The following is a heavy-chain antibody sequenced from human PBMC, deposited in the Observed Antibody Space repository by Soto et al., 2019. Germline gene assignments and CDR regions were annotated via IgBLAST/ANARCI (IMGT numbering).Heavy chain of an antibody. CDR2: IDPSDSYT. J-gene: IGHJ6*02. V-gene: IGHV5-10-1*01. D-gene: IGHD4-17*01. CDR3: AKASDYGGNSHYYYYGMDV. CDR1: GYSFTNYW. Sequence: GEPLKISCKGSGYSFTNYWNSWVRQMPGKGLEWMGRIDPSDSYTNYSPSFQGHVTISADKSISTAYLQWSSLKASDTAMYYCAKASDYGGNSHYYYYGMDVWGQGTTVTVSS.